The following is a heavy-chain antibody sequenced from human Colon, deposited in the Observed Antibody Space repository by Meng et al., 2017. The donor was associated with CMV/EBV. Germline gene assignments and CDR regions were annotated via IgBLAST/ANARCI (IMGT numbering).Heavy chain of an antibody. CDR1: GGTFTRRS. CDR2: IVPMFGIA. V-gene: IGHV1-69*10. D-gene: IGHD5-18*01. CDR3: GMHNGDTHMAGVDY. Sequence: SVKVSCKASGGTFTRRSITWVRQAPGQGLEWRGGIVPMFGIATYAQTFQGRVTISADKSTNMAYMEVSSLTSEDTAIYYCGMHNGDTHMAGVDYWGQGTLVTVSS. J-gene: IGHJ4*02.